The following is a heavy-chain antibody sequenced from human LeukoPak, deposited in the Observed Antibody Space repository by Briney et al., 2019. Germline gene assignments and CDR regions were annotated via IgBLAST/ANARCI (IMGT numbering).Heavy chain of an antibody. J-gene: IGHJ6*02. Sequence: ASVKVSCKVSGYTLTEMSIHWVRQAPGGALEWMGGFDPEDGETVYAPRFQGRVTMTEDTSADTAYMELSSLRSEDTAVYYCTTCLNGAGQPVAIYYYGMDVWGQGTTVTVSS. CDR1: GYTLTEMS. V-gene: IGHV1-24*01. CDR2: FDPEDGET. CDR3: TTCLNGAGQPVAIYYYGMDV. D-gene: IGHD2-2*01.